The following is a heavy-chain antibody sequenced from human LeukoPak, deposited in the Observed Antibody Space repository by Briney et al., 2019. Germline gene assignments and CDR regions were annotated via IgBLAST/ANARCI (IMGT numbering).Heavy chain of an antibody. V-gene: IGHV4-59*08. CDR3: ARHIPGNPYFDY. D-gene: IGHD2/OR15-2a*01. Sequence: SETLSLTCTVSGGSITSYYWSWIRQPPGKGLEWIGYIYYRGSTNYNPPLKSRVTISVETSKNQFSLKLRSVTAADTAVYYCARHIPGNPYFDYWGQGTLVTVSS. J-gene: IGHJ4*02. CDR2: IYYRGST. CDR1: GGSITSYY.